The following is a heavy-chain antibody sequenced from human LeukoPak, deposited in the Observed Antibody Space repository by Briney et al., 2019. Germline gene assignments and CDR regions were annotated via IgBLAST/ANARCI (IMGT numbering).Heavy chain of an antibody. CDR2: VYSTGRT. Sequence: SETLSLTCSVSDSIGSYYWSWIRQPAGKGLEWIGRVYSTGRTSSNPSLQSRVTLSVDTSKNHFSLTLSSVTAADTAVYYCARAPARGLYYFDHWGQGAQVIVSS. CDR3: ARAPARGLYYFDH. D-gene: IGHD3-10*01. J-gene: IGHJ4*02. V-gene: IGHV4-4*07. CDR1: DSIGSYY.